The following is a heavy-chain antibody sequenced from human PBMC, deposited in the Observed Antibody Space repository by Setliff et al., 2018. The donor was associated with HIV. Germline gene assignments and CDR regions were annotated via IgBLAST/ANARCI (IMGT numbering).Heavy chain of an antibody. CDR3: ARLIHTGLLYFDY. CDR2: IYTSGTT. D-gene: IGHD2-8*02. J-gene: IGHJ4*02. V-gene: IGHV4-4*09. CDR1: GVSISGHF. Sequence: ETLSLTCFVSGVSISGHFWGWIRQPPGKGLEWIGYIYTSGTTEYNPSLDSRVTISVDTSRDQFSLNLRSVAAADTALYFCARLIHTGLLYFDYWGLGMLVTVSS.